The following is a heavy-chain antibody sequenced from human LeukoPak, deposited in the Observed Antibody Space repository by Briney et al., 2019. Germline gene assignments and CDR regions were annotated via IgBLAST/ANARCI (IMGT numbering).Heavy chain of an antibody. D-gene: IGHD3-10*01. CDR2: IYYSGST. Sequence: SETLSLTCTVSGGSISSGDYYWSWIRQPPGKGLEWIGYIYYSGSTYYNPSLKSRVTISVDTSKNQFSLKLSSVTAADTAVYYCASESEDYYGSGSYYNAPYYFDYWGQGTLVTVSS. CDR3: ASESEDYYGSGSYYNAPYYFDY. J-gene: IGHJ4*02. V-gene: IGHV4-30-4*01. CDR1: GGSISSGDYY.